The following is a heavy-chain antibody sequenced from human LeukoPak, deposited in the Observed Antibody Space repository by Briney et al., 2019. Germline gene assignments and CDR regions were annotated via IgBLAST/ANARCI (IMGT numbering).Heavy chain of an antibody. CDR2: IYYSGST. Sequence: SETLSLTCTVSGGSISSGDYYWSWIRQPPGKGLEWIGYIYYSGSTFYNPSLKSRVTISVDTSKNQFSLKLNSVTAADTAVYYCARLTCDYVWGSYRPIYFDYWGQGTLVTVSS. CDR3: ARLTCDYVWGSYRPIYFDY. CDR1: GGSISSGDYY. D-gene: IGHD3-16*02. V-gene: IGHV4-30-4*08. J-gene: IGHJ4*02.